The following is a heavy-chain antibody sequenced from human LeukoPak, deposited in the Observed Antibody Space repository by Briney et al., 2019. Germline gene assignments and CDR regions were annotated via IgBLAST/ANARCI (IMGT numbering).Heavy chain of an antibody. D-gene: IGHD3-10*01. J-gene: IGHJ4*02. Sequence: GRSLRLSCAASGFTFSSYAMHWVRQAPGKGLGWVAVISYDGSNKYYADSVKGRFTISRDNSKNTLHLQMNSLRPEDTAVYYCASARGSGNYYSPNDYWGQGTLVTVSS. V-gene: IGHV3-30-3*01. CDR3: ASARGSGNYYSPNDY. CDR1: GFTFSSYA. CDR2: ISYDGSNK.